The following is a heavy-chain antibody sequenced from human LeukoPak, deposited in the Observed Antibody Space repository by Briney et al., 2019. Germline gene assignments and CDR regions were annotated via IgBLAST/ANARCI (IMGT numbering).Heavy chain of an antibody. CDR3: ARESGALGRSFGY. CDR2: INPDGTGT. J-gene: IGHJ4*02. CDR1: GLIFSIYW. Sequence: GGSLRLSCAASGLIFSIYWMHWVRQAPGKGLVWVSRINPDGTGTTYADSVKGRSTISRDDAKNTVYLQLNSLRADDTAVYYCARESGALGRSFGYWGQGTLVTVSS. V-gene: IGHV3-74*01. D-gene: IGHD1-26*01.